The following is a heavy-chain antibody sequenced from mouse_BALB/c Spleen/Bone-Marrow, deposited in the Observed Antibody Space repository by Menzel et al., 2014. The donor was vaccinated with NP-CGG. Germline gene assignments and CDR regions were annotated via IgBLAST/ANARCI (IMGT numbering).Heavy chain of an antibody. CDR1: GYSFTGYY. Sequence: EVQLQQSGPELVKPGASVKISCKASGYSFTGYYMHWVKQSHVKSLEWIGRIIPYNGATGYNQNFKDKASLTVDKSSSTAYMELHSLTSEDSAVYYCARGGDYQWYFDVWGAGTTVTVSS. J-gene: IGHJ1*01. D-gene: IGHD2-4*01. CDR3: ARGGDYQWYFDV. V-gene: IGHV1-31*01. CDR2: IIPYNGAT.